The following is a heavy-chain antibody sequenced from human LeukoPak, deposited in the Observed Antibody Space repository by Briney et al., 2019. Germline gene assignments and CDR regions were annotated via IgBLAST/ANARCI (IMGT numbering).Heavy chain of an antibody. Sequence: ASVTVSCTASGGTFSSYAISWVRQAPGQGLEWMGGIIPIFGTANYAQKFQGRVTITADESTSTAYMELSSLRSEDTAVYYCARDRIAEYSSFPSYYYGMDVWGQGTTVTVSS. CDR2: IIPIFGTA. J-gene: IGHJ6*02. D-gene: IGHD6-6*01. CDR1: GGTFSSYA. CDR3: ARDRIAEYSSFPSYYYGMDV. V-gene: IGHV1-69*13.